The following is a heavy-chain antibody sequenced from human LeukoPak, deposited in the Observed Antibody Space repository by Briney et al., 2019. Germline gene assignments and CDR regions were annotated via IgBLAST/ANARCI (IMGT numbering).Heavy chain of an antibody. CDR1: GFTFTSYA. J-gene: IGHJ4*02. D-gene: IGHD1-26*01. Sequence: GGSLRLSCAASGFTFTSYARTWVRQAPGKGLEWVSAISGSGGSTYYADSVKGRFTISRDNSKNTLYLQMNSLRAEDTAVYYCAKDPNSGSYFDYWGQGTLVTVSS. V-gene: IGHV3-23*01. CDR3: AKDPNSGSYFDY. CDR2: ISGSGGST.